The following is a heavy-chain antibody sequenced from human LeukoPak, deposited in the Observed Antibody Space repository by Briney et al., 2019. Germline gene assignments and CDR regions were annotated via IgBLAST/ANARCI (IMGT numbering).Heavy chain of an antibody. CDR1: GGTFSSYA. CDR2: IIPIFGTA. Sequence: GASVKVSCKASGGTFSSYAISWVRQAPGQGLEWMGGIIPIFGTANYAQKFQGRATITTDESTSTAYMELSSLRSEDTAVYYCAVTYCSSTSCYPVVEYYFDYWGQGTLVTVSS. CDR3: AVTYCSSTSCYPVVEYYFDY. J-gene: IGHJ4*02. V-gene: IGHV1-69*05. D-gene: IGHD2-2*01.